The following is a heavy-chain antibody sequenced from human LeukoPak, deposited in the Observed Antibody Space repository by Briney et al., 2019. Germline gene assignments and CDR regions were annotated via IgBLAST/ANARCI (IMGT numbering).Heavy chain of an antibody. CDR1: GFIFRNYA. CDR3: SKWGDYDILTGYYVSDF. V-gene: IGHV3-23*01. J-gene: IGHJ4*02. CDR2: ITGSGDTT. Sequence: GPSLRLSYAASGFIFRNYAMSWVRQAPGKGLGWDSAITGSGDTTYYADSVKGRLTISRDNSKNTLYVEMNTLRAEDTAVYYCSKWGDYDILTGYYVSDFWGQGTLVTVSS. D-gene: IGHD3-9*01.